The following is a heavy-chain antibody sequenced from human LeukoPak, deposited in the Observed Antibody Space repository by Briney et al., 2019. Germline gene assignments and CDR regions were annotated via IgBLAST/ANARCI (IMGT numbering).Heavy chain of an antibody. Sequence: SETLSLTCTVSGASITSDIFYWNWIRQSPGKGLEWIGAIHNSRGTSYNPSLESRLTISVDPSENKFFLKMTSVTDADTATYYCGKVGGNTNSWGQGTLVTVSS. CDR2: IHNSRGT. CDR1: GASITSDIFY. J-gene: IGHJ4*02. V-gene: IGHV4-30-4*01. CDR3: GKVGGNTNS. D-gene: IGHD4-23*01.